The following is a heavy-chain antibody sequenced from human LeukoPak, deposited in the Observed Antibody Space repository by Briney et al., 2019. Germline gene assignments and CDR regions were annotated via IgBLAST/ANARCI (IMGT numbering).Heavy chain of an antibody. CDR3: AKQSRIEYYYYYMDV. D-gene: IGHD2/OR15-2a*01. V-gene: IGHV3-11*01. CDR1: GFTFSDYY. Sequence: GGSLRLSCAASGFTFSDYYMSWIRQAPGKGLEWVSYISSSGSTIYYADSVKGRFTISRDNAKNSLYLQMNSLRAEDTAVYYCAKQSRIEYYYYYMDVWGKGTTVTVSS. J-gene: IGHJ6*03. CDR2: ISSSGSTI.